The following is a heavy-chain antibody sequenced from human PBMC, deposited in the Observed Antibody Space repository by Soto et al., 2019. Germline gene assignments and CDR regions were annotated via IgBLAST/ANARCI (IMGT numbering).Heavy chain of an antibody. CDR1: GYSFTSYW. CDR2: IYPGDSDT. D-gene: IGHD3-22*01. CDR3: ARHRPYKYYYDSSGYHDAFDF. Sequence: GESLKISCKGSGYSFTSYWIGWVRQMPGKGLEWMGIIYPGDSDTRYSPSFQGQVTISADKSISTAYLQWSSLKASDTAMYYCARHRPYKYYYDSSGYHDAFDFWGQGIMVTVSS. V-gene: IGHV5-51*01. J-gene: IGHJ3*01.